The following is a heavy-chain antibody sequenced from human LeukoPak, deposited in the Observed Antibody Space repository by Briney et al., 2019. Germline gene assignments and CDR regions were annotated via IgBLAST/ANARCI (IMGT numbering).Heavy chain of an antibody. V-gene: IGHV3-30*02. Sequence: GGSLRLSCAASGFTFSSYGMHWVRQAPGKGLEWVAFIRYDGSNKYYADSVKGRFTISRDNSKNTLYLQMNSLRAEDTAVYYCAKDRGRYCGGDCYPFDYWGQGTLVTVSS. D-gene: IGHD2-21*01. CDR1: GFTFSSYG. J-gene: IGHJ4*02. CDR2: IRYDGSNK. CDR3: AKDRGRYCGGDCYPFDY.